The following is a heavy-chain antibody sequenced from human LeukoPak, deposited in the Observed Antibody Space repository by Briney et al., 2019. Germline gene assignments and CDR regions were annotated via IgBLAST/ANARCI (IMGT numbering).Heavy chain of an antibody. V-gene: IGHV3-23*01. CDR3: ARARFETTVTTLVRKEDYYYYNMDV. J-gene: IGHJ6*03. D-gene: IGHD4-17*01. CDR1: GFTFSSYA. CDR2: ISGGGGST. Sequence: GGSLRLSCAASGFTFSSYAMSWVRQAPGKGLEWVSAISGGGGSTYYADSVKGRFTISRDNSKNTLYLQMNSLRAEDTAVYYCARARFETTVTTLVRKEDYYYYNMDVWGKGTTVTVSS.